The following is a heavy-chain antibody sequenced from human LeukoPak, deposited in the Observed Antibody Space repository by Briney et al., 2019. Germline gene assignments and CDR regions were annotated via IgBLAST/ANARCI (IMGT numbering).Heavy chain of an antibody. CDR1: GYTLTELS. V-gene: IGHV1-24*01. Sequence: ASVKVSCKVSGYTLTELSMHWVRQAPGKGLEWMGGVDPEDGETIYAQKFQGRVTMTEDTSTDTAYMELSSLRSEDTAVYYCATDPAGVEERRHYWGQGTLVTVSS. CDR3: ATDPAGVEERRHY. CDR2: VDPEDGET. D-gene: IGHD1-1*01. J-gene: IGHJ4*02.